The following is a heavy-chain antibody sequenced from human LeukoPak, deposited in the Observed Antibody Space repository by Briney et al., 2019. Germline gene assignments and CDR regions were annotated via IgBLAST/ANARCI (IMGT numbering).Heavy chain of an antibody. Sequence: SETLSLTCTVSGGSISSYYWSWIRQPAGKGLEWIGRIYASGNTNYNPSLKSRLTMSLDTSKNLFALKLSSVTAADTAVYYCARQGVATAIDYWGQGTLVTVSS. J-gene: IGHJ4*02. CDR2: IYASGNT. D-gene: IGHD2-21*02. CDR1: GGSISSYY. CDR3: ARQGVATAIDY. V-gene: IGHV4-4*07.